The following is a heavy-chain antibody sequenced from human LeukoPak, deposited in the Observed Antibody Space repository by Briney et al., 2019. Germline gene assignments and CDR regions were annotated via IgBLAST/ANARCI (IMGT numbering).Heavy chain of an antibody. V-gene: IGHV4-59*01. Sequence: SETLSLTCTVSGGSISSYYWSWIRHPPGKGLEWSGYIYYSGSTTYTPSPKSRATISVDTSKNPFSLKLSSVTAADTAVYYCARVRGSSWFYYFDYWGQGTLVTVSS. CDR3: ARVRGSSWFYYFDY. CDR2: IYYSGST. J-gene: IGHJ4*02. CDR1: GGSISSYY. D-gene: IGHD6-13*01.